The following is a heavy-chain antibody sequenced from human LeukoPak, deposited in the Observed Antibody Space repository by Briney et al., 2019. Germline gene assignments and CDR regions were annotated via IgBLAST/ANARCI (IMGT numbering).Heavy chain of an antibody. V-gene: IGHV1-69*13. CDR2: IIPIFGTA. CDR3: ARGGGGSYSSIVY. CDR1: GYTFTSYG. J-gene: IGHJ4*02. Sequence: ASVKVSCKASGYTFTSYGISWVRQAPGQGLEWMGGIIPIFGTANYAQKFQGRVTITADESTSTAYMELSSLRSEDTAVYYCARGGGGSYSSIVYWGQGTLVTVSS. D-gene: IGHD1-26*01.